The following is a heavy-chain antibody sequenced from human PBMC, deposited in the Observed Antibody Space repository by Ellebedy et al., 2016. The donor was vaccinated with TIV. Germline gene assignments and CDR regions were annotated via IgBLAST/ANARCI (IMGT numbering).Heavy chain of an antibody. J-gene: IGHJ3*02. Sequence: AASVKVSCKASGYTFNSYDVNWVRQATGQGLEWMGWMNPNSGNTGYAQKFRGRVTMTRNTSISTAYMELNSLTSEDTAVYYCALFLGIAAPNDAFDIWGQGTMVTVSS. CDR2: MNPNSGNT. CDR3: ALFLGIAAPNDAFDI. D-gene: IGHD6-13*01. CDR1: GYTFNSYD. V-gene: IGHV1-8*01.